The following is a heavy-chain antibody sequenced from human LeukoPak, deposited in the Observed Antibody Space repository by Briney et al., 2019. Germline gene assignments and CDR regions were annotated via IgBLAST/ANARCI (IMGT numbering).Heavy chain of an antibody. Sequence: SETLSLTCTVSGGSISSYYWSWIRQPPGKGLEWIGYIYYSGSTNFNPSLKSRVTISLDTSRNQFSLKLNSVTAADTAVYYCARLSTMVRGADWGQGTLVTVSS. CDR2: IYYSGST. D-gene: IGHD3-10*01. CDR1: GGSISSYY. V-gene: IGHV4-59*12. CDR3: ARLSTMVRGAD. J-gene: IGHJ4*02.